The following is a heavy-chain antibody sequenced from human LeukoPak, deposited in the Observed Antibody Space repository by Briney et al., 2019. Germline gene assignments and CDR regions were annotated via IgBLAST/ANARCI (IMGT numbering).Heavy chain of an antibody. Sequence: SETLSLTCAVSDYSISSGYFWGWMRQPPGKGLEWIGSIYHRGNIYYNPSLKSRVTISVDTSRNQFSLKLSSTTAADAAMYYCARSDYYASGADCWGQGILVTVSS. V-gene: IGHV4-38-2*01. CDR2: IYHRGNI. CDR1: DYSISSGYF. CDR3: ARSDYYASGADC. D-gene: IGHD3-10*01. J-gene: IGHJ4*02.